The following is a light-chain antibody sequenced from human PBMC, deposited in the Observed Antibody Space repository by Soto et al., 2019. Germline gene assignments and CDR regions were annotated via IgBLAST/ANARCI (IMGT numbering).Light chain of an antibody. J-gene: IGKJ2*01. CDR2: GAS. V-gene: IGKV3-15*01. CDR1: QSVSSN. CDR3: QQYYSSLT. Sequence: EIVMTQSPATLSVSPGERATLSCRASQSVSSNLAWYQQKPGQAPRLLIYGASTRATGIPARFSGSGSGTEFTLTISSLQSEDFAVYYCQQYYSSLTFGQGTKLEIK.